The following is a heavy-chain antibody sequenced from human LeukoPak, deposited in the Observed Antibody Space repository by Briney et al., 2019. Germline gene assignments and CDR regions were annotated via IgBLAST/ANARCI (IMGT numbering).Heavy chain of an antibody. CDR2: IDPSDSYT. CDR3: ARLSAYCGGDCYSPINWFDP. D-gene: IGHD2-21*02. V-gene: IGHV5-10-1*01. Sequence: GESLKISCRGSGYSFTTYWIGWVRQMPGKGLEWMGRIDPSDSYTNYSPSFQGHVTISADKSISTAYLQWSSLKASDTAMYYCARLSAYCGGDCYSPINWFDPWGQGTLVTVSS. J-gene: IGHJ5*02. CDR1: GYSFTTYW.